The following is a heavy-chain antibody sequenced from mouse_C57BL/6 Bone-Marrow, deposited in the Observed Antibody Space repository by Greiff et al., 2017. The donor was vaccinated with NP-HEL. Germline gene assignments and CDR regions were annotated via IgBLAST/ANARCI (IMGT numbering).Heavy chain of an antibody. J-gene: IGHJ1*03. V-gene: IGHV1-80*01. Sequence: QVQLQQSGAELVKPGASVKISCKASGYAFSSYWMNWVKQRPGKGLEWIGQIYPGDGDTNYNGKFKGKATLTADKSSSTAYMQLSSLTSEDSAVYYCARSKDYYGSSNWYFDVWGTGTTVTVSS. CDR1: GYAFSSYW. CDR3: ARSKDYYGSSNWYFDV. D-gene: IGHD1-1*01. CDR2: IYPGDGDT.